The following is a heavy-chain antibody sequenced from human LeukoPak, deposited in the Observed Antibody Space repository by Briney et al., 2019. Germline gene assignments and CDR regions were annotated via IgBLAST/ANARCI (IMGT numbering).Heavy chain of an antibody. Sequence: GASVKVSCKASGYTFTSYGISWVRQAPGQGLEWMGWISAYNGNTNYAQKLQGRVTMTTDTSTSTAYMELRSLRSDDTAVYYCARDHSSSWYPGNWFDPWGQRTLVTVSS. V-gene: IGHV1-18*01. CDR1: GYTFTSYG. J-gene: IGHJ5*02. D-gene: IGHD6-13*01. CDR2: ISAYNGNT. CDR3: ARDHSSSWYPGNWFDP.